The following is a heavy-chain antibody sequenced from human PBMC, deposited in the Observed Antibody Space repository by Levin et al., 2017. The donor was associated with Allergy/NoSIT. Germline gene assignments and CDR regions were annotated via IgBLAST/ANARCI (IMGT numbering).Heavy chain of an antibody. V-gene: IGHV1-2*02. CDR2: INPNSGGT. Sequence: PTASVKVSCKASGYTFTGYYIHWVRQAPGQGLEWMGWINPNSGGTNYAQKFQGRVTMTGDTSLSTAYMEMSRLRSDDTAVYYCAKDRDDILTGYYNGFEYWGQGTLVTVSS. J-gene: IGHJ4*02. CDR1: GYTFTGYY. D-gene: IGHD3-9*01. CDR3: AKDRDDILTGYYNGFEY.